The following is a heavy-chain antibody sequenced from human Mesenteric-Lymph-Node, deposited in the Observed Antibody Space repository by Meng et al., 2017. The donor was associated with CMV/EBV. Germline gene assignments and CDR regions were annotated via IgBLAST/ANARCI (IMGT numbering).Heavy chain of an antibody. V-gene: IGHV1-18*04. CDR2: ISVYNGNT. CDR3: ARRDYGGNSGLDDY. J-gene: IGHJ4*02. D-gene: IGHD4-23*01. Sequence: ASGYSFPSYGVSWVRQAPGQGIELMGWISVYNGNTNYAQNFQGRVTMTTDTSTSTAYMELRSLRSDDTAVYFCARRDYGGNSGLDDYWGQGTLVTV. CDR1: GYSFPSYG.